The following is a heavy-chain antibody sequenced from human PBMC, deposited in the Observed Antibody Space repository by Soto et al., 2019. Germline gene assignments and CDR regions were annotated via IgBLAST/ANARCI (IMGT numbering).Heavy chain of an antibody. V-gene: IGHV1-3*01. J-gene: IGHJ5*02. D-gene: IGHD1-26*01. Sequence: GASVKVSCKASGYTFTSYAMHWVRQAPGQRLEWMGWINAGNGNTKYSQKFQGRVTITRDTSASTAYMELSSLRPEDTAVYYCARVGAYGAPVVWFDPWGQGTLVTVSS. CDR3: ARVGAYGAPVVWFDP. CDR2: INAGNGNT. CDR1: GYTFTSYA.